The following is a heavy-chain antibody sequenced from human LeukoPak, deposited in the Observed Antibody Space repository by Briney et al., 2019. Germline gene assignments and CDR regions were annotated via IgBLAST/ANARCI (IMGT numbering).Heavy chain of an antibody. D-gene: IGHD6-19*01. Sequence: GGSLRLSCAASGFTFSSSWMTWVRQAPGKGLEWVSGISDNGGSTYYADSVKGRFTISRDNSKNTLYLQMNSLRAEDTAVYYCANFERTVAGPYNWFDPWGQGALVTVSS. CDR1: GFTFSSSW. V-gene: IGHV3-23*01. CDR3: ANFERTVAGPYNWFDP. J-gene: IGHJ5*02. CDR2: ISDNGGST.